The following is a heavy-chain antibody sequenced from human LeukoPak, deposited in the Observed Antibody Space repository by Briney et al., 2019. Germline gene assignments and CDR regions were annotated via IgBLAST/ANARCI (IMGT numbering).Heavy chain of an antibody. CDR1: GFTFSSYW. CDR2: INSDGSST. Sequence: GGSLRLSCAASGFTFSSYWMHWVRQAPGKGLVWVSRINSDGSSTSYADSVKGRFTISRDNAKNTLYLQMNSLRAEDSAVYYCAKDHYDILTGGGFDYWGQGTLVTVSS. CDR3: AKDHYDILTGGGFDY. J-gene: IGHJ4*02. D-gene: IGHD3-9*01. V-gene: IGHV3-74*01.